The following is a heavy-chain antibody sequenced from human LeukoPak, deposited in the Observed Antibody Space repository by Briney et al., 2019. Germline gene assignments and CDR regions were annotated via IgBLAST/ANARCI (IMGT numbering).Heavy chain of an antibody. V-gene: IGHV3-30-3*01. CDR1: GFTFSSYA. J-gene: IGHJ3*02. CDR3: ARGVTYEMGPVAFDI. Sequence: GGSLRLSCAASGFTFSSYAMHWVRQAPGKGLEWVAVISYDGSNKYYADSVKGRFTISRDNSKNTLYLQMNSLRAEDTAVYYCARGVTYEMGPVAFDIWGQGTMVTVSS. D-gene: IGHD3-10*01. CDR2: ISYDGSNK.